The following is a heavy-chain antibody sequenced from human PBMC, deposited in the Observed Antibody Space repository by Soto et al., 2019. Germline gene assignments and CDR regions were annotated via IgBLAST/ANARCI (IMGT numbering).Heavy chain of an antibody. V-gene: IGHV4-34*01. CDR1: GGSFSGYY. CDR3: ARGGGFLEWSTYYYYGMDV. Sequence: SETLSLTCAVYGGSFSGYYWSWIRQPPGKGLEWIGEINHSGSTNYNPSLKSRVTISVDTSKNQFSLKLSSVTAADTAVYYCARGGGFLEWSTYYYYGMDVWGQGTTVTVSS. J-gene: IGHJ6*02. CDR2: INHSGST. D-gene: IGHD3-3*01.